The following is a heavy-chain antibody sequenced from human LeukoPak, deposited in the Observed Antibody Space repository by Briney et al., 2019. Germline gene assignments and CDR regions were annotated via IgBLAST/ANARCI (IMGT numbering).Heavy chain of an antibody. CDR2: IKSNTDGGTT. Sequence: GGSLRLSCAVSGLTFRNASMSWVRQPPGKGLEWVGRIKSNTDGGTTDYAAPVKGRFTVSRDDSKNTLYLQMNSLTTEDTAVYFCAHRDTTMVRVDYWGQGTLVTVSS. D-gene: IGHD5-18*01. CDR3: AHRDTTMVRVDY. J-gene: IGHJ4*02. CDR1: GLTFRNAS. V-gene: IGHV3-15*01.